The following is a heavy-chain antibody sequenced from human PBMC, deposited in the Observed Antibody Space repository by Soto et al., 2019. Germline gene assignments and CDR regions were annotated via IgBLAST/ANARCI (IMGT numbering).Heavy chain of an antibody. CDR1: GGSFSGYY. CDR2: INHSGST. CDR3: ARTYCSGGSCYGTYYYYGMDV. D-gene: IGHD2-15*01. Sequence: SETLSLTCAVYGGSFSGYYWSWIRQPPGKGLEWIGEINHSGSTNYNPSLKSRVTISVDTSKNQFSLKLSSVTAADTAVYYCARTYCSGGSCYGTYYYYGMDVWGQGTTVNVSS. V-gene: IGHV4-34*01. J-gene: IGHJ6*01.